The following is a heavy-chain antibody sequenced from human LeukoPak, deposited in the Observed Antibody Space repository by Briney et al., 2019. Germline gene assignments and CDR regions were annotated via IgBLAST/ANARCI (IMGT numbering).Heavy chain of an antibody. Sequence: SGGSLRLSCAASGFTFSTYWMHWVRQAPGKGLVWLSRINSDGSSTNYADSVKGRFTISRDNAENTLYLQMNSLRAEDTAVYYCARDYYASGSPNDYWGQGTLVTVSS. V-gene: IGHV3-74*01. CDR1: GFTFSTYW. D-gene: IGHD3-10*01. CDR3: ARDYYASGSPNDY. CDR2: INSDGSST. J-gene: IGHJ4*02.